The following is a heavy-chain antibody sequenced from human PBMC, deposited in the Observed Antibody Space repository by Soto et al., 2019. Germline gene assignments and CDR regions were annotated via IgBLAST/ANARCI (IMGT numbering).Heavy chain of an antibody. CDR1: GFPFPSSA. CDR2: IVVGSGNT. Sequence: SGKGACKASGFPFPSSAVHWVRQASGQRLEWIGWIVVGSGNTNYAQKFQERVTITRDMSTSTAYMELSSLRSEDTVVYYCAADSGYRSSWTYYYGMDVWGQGTTVTVSS. D-gene: IGHD6-13*01. CDR3: AADSGYRSSWTYYYGMDV. J-gene: IGHJ6*02. V-gene: IGHV1-58*01.